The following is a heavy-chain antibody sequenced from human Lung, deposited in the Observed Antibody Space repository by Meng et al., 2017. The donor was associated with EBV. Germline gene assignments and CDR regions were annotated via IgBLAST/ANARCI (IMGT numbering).Heavy chain of an antibody. J-gene: IGHJ4*02. CDR3: ARCEYSRGQFDY. CDR2: INTATGQT. D-gene: IGHD6-19*01. V-gene: IGHV1-3*04. CDR1: GYPFSTYA. Sequence: VQLVQSGAEVKTPGPSVKISCRASGYPFSTYATHWVRQAPGQGLEWMGWINTATGQTKFSQNFQGRVTISRDTIARTVYMDLSSLRSDDTAVYYCARCEYSRGQFDYWGQGTLVTVSS.